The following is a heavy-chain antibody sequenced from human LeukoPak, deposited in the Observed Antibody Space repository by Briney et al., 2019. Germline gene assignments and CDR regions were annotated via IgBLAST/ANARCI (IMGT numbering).Heavy chain of an antibody. CDR1: GYTFTSYG. CDR2: ISAYNGNT. D-gene: IGHD6-13*01. V-gene: IGHV1-18*01. CDR3: ARKSPLSSWYYFDY. J-gene: IGHJ4*02. Sequence: VASVKVSCKASGYTFTSYGISWVRQAPGQGLEWMGWISAYNGNTNYAQKLQGRVTMTTDTSTSTAYMELRSLRSDDTAVYYCARKSPLSSWYYFDYWGQGTLVTVSS.